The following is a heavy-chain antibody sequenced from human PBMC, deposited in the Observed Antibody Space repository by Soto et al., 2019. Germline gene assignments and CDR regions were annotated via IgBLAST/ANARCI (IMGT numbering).Heavy chain of an antibody. V-gene: IGHV4-31*03. J-gene: IGHJ5*02. CDR2: IYYSGST. D-gene: IGHD1-26*01. CDR3: ARDGRGSIGWFDP. Sequence: SETLSLPCTVSGGSISSGGYYWSWIRQHPGKGLEWIGYIYYSGSTYYNPSLKSRVTISVDTSKNQFSLKLSSVTAADTAVYYCARDGRGSIGWFDPWGQGTLVTVSS. CDR1: GGSISSGGYY.